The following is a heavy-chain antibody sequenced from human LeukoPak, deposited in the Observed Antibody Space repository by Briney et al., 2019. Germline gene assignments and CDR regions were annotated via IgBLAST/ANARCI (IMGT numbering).Heavy chain of an antibody. CDR1: GFTVSSNY. D-gene: IGHD3-22*01. V-gene: IGHV3-53*04. J-gene: IGHJ4*02. CDR3: ARGSPGYYYDSSGYRTGLDY. Sequence: PGGSLRLSCAASGFTVSSNYMSWVRQAPGKGLEWVSVIYSGGSTYYADSVKGRLTISRHNSKNTLYLQMNSLRAEDTAVYYCARGSPGYYYDSSGYRTGLDYWGQGTLVTVSS. CDR2: IYSGGST.